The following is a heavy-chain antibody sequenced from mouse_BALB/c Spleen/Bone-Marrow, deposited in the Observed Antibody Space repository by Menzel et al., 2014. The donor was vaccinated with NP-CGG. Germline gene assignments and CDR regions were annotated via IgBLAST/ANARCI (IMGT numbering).Heavy chain of an antibody. CDR1: GYTFTSXW. Sequence: QVQLQQSGAELVKPGASVKLSCKASGYTFTSXWIHWVKLRPGHGLEWIGEINPSNGRTNYNEKFKNKATLTVDKSSSTAYIQLSSLTSEDSAVYYCARYDGPAWFAYWGQGTLVTVS. V-gene: IGHV1S81*02. CDR2: INPSNGRT. J-gene: IGHJ3*01. D-gene: IGHD2-3*01. CDR3: ARYDGPAWFAY.